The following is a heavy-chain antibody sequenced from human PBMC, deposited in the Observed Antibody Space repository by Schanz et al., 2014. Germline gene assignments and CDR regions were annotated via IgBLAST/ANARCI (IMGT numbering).Heavy chain of an antibody. J-gene: IGHJ3*02. V-gene: IGHV3-74*02. CDR3: ARKMKLGVYGGKGHDSLDI. Sequence: EVHLLESGGGLVQPGGSLRLSCAASGFTFSAYYMDWVRQDPGKGLVWVARINSVGSNTDYADSVTGRFTISRDNAKNTLYLQMNTLRAEDTAVYYCARKMKLGVYGGKGHDSLDIWGQGTMVTVSS. CDR2: INSVGSNT. CDR1: GFTFSAYY. D-gene: IGHD4-17*01.